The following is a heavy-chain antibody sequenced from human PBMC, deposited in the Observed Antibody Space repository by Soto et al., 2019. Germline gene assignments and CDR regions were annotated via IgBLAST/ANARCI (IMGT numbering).Heavy chain of an antibody. Sequence: QVQLVQSGAEVKKPGASVKVSCKASGYTFTSYGISWVRQTPGQGLEYMGWISAYNGNTNYAQHLQGRVTMTTDTSPSTASMEMRSLRSDDTALYYCARGGRNTAEAYWGQGTLFTFSS. D-gene: IGHD2-21*02. V-gene: IGHV1-18*01. CDR2: ISAYNGNT. CDR3: ARGGRNTAEAY. CDR1: GYTFTSYG. J-gene: IGHJ4*02.